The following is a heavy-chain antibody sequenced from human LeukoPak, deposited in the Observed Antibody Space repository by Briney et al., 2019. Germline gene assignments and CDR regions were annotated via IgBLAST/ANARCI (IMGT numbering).Heavy chain of an antibody. J-gene: IGHJ4*02. CDR1: GFTFSSYS. CDR2: ISGSGGGT. Sequence: GGSLRLSCAASGFTFSSYSMSWVRQDPGKGLEWVSSISGSGGGTYYADSVKGRFTISRDNSKNTLYLQMNSLRAEDTAVYYYAKKLFVHTAIGLPDYWGQGTLVTVSS. D-gene: IGHD5-18*01. V-gene: IGHV3-23*01. CDR3: AKKLFVHTAIGLPDY.